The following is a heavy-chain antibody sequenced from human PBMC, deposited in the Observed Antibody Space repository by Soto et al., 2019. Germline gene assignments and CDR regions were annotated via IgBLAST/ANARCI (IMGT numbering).Heavy chain of an antibody. CDR3: ARAGCDGGSCYTLVGLRYGMDV. V-gene: IGHV3-30-3*01. D-gene: IGHD2-15*01. CDR2: IYYDGNNK. CDR1: GFTFSNYG. Sequence: QVQLVESGGGVVQPGRSLRLSCAASGFTFSNYGMYWVRQAPGKGLEWVAVIYYDGNNKYYADSVKGRFTISRDNSKNRMYLQRKGPSGEDTAVYYCARAGCDGGSCYTLVGLRYGMDVWCQVTTVTVS. J-gene: IGHJ6*02.